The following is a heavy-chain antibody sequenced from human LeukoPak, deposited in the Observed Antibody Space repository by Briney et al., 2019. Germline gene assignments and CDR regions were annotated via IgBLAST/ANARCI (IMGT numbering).Heavy chain of an antibody. V-gene: IGHV3-48*03. CDR3: ARDGTVVVPAAIIFDY. CDR1: GFTFSSYE. D-gene: IGHD2-2*01. CDR2: ISSSGSTI. Sequence: PGGSLRLSCAASGFTFSSYEMNWVRLAPGKGLEWVSYISSSGSTIYYADSVKGRFTISRDNAKNSLYLQMNSLRAEDTAVYYCARDGTVVVPAAIIFDYWGQGTLVTVSS. J-gene: IGHJ4*02.